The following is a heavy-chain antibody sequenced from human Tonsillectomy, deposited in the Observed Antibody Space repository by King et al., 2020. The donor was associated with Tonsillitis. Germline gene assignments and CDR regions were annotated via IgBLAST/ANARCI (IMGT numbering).Heavy chain of an antibody. V-gene: IGHV4-34*01. J-gene: IGHJ5*02. Sequence: VQLQQWGAGLLKPSETLSLTCAVYGGSFSGYYWSWIRQPPGKGLEWIGEINHSGSTNYNPSLKSRVTVSVDTSKNQFSLKLSSVTAADTAVYYCARGSAHYYGSGALWWFDPWGQGTLVTVSS. CDR2: INHSGST. CDR1: GGSFSGYY. D-gene: IGHD3-10*01. CDR3: ARGSAHYYGSGALWWFDP.